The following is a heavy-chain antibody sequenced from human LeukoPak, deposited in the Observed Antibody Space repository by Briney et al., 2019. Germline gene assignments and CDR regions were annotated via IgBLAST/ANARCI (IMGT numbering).Heavy chain of an antibody. CDR1: GGSISSGSYY. J-gene: IGHJ6*03. D-gene: IGHD2-2*02. CDR3: ARSYCSSTSCYTMDV. Sequence: PSQTLSLICTVSGGSISSGSYYWSWIAQPAGKGLEWIGRIYTSGSTNYNPSLKSRVTISVDTSKNQFSLKLSSVTAADTAVYYCARSYCSSTSCYTMDVWGKGTTVTVSS. V-gene: IGHV4-61*02. CDR2: IYTSGST.